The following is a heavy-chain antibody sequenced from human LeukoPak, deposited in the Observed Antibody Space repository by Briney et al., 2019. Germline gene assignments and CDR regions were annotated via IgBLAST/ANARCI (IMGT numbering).Heavy chain of an antibody. V-gene: IGHV4-34*01. CDR1: GGSFSGYY. Sequence: SETLSLTCVVYGGSFSGYYWSWIRQPPGKGLEWIGEINHSGSANYNPSLKSRVTLSIDKSKNQFSLNLSSVTAADTAVYYCARARRDSGYYKIDYWGQGTLVTVSS. D-gene: IGHD3-3*01. CDR3: ARARRDSGYYKIDY. J-gene: IGHJ4*02. CDR2: INHSGSA.